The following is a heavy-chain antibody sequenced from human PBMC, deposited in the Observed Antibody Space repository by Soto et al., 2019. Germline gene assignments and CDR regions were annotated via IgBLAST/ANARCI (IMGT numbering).Heavy chain of an antibody. CDR3: XXXXXXXXXXXVDC. V-gene: IGHV1-18*01. J-gene: IGHJ4*02. Sequence: QVQLVQSGTEVKEPGASVKVSCKASGFTFTSYAFSWVRQAPGQGLEWMGWVSAYNGNTNYAQKFQGRVTMTTDTXXXXXXXXXXXXXXXXXXXXXXXXXXXXXXXXXVDCWGQGTQVTVSS. CDR2: VSAYNGNT. CDR1: GFTFTSYA.